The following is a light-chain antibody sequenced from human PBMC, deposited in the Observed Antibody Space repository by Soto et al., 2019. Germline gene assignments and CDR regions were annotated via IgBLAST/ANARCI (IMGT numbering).Light chain of an antibody. CDR2: SGS. Sequence: DIVMTQSPVSLADTPGEPASISCRSSQSLLDRSGYNCLDWYLQKPGQSPQLLIYSGSNRAPGVPDRFSGSGSGRDFTLKISRVEAEDVGLYFCMQALQPPLSFGGGTRVELK. V-gene: IGKV2-28*01. CDR3: MQALQPPLS. J-gene: IGKJ4*01. CDR1: QSLLDRSGYNC.